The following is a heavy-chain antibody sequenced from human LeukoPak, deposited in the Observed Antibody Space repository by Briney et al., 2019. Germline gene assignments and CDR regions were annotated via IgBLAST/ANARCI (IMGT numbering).Heavy chain of an antibody. CDR2: ISAGGGAT. CDR3: ANGRAFDY. CDR1: GFTFSTYG. Sequence: GGSLRLSCAASGFTFSTYGMSWVRQAPGKGLEWVSGISAGGGATYHADSVKGRFTISRDNSKNTLYLQMNSLRADDTAVYYRANGRAFDYWGQGTLVTVSS. J-gene: IGHJ4*02. V-gene: IGHV3-23*01.